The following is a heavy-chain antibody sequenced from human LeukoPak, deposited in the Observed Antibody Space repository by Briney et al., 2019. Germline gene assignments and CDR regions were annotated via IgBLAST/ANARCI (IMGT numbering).Heavy chain of an antibody. Sequence: ASVKVSCKASGYTFTSYDINWVRQATGLGLEWMGWMNPNSGNAVYAQRFQGRVSMTRNTSISTAYMQLSSLRSEDTAVYYCARGAFSYDDNFFYGLDVWGQGTTVAVSS. J-gene: IGHJ6*02. CDR3: ARGAFSYDDNFFYGLDV. D-gene: IGHD3-22*01. CDR2: MNPNSGNA. V-gene: IGHV1-8*01. CDR1: GYTFTSYD.